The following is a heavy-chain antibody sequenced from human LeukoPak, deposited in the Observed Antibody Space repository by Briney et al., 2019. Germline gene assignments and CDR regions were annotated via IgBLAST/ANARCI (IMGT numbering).Heavy chain of an antibody. CDR3: AKYYGSGTLSCGMDV. J-gene: IGHJ6*04. V-gene: IGHV4-30-4*01. D-gene: IGHD3-10*01. CDR1: GGSISSGDYY. Sequence: SETLSLNCTVSGGSISSGDYYWNWIRKSPGKGLEWIGSIYHSGNTHYNPSPKSRLTIAVDTSKNQFSLRLISVTAADTAVYYCAKYYGSGTLSCGMDVWGRGTTVNVSS. CDR2: IYHSGNT.